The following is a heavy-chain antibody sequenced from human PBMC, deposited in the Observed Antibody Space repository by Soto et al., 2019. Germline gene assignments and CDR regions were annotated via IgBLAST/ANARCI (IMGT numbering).Heavy chain of an antibody. V-gene: IGHV3-30-3*01. CDR1: GFTFSSYA. J-gene: IGHJ4*02. CDR3: ARDGGYRSSWEYFDY. D-gene: IGHD6-13*01. CDR2: ISYDGSNK. Sequence: QVQLVESGGGVVQPGRSLRLSCAASGFTFSSYAMHWVRQAPGKGLEWVAGISYDGSNKYYADSVKGRFTISRDNSKNTLSLQMNSLRDEDTAVYNCARDGGYRSSWEYFDYWGQGTLVTVSS.